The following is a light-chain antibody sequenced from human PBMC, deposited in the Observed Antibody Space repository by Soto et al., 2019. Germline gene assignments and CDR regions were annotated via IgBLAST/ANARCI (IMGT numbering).Light chain of an antibody. Sequence: EIVLTQSPGTLSLSPGERATLSCRASQSVSSNLAWYQQKSGQAPRLLMYGASTRASGIPARFSGSGSGTDFTLSIIRLEPEDFAVYYCQQYDISPWTFGQGTKVDI. J-gene: IGKJ1*01. CDR3: QQYDISPWT. V-gene: IGKV3-20*01. CDR2: GAS. CDR1: QSVSSN.